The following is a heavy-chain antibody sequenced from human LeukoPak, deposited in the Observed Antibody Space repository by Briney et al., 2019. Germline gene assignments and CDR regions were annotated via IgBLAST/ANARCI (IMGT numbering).Heavy chain of an antibody. V-gene: IGHV4-4*07. CDR2: IYTSGST. D-gene: IGHD3-10*01. CDR3: ARDRPAELLWFGELLDP. Sequence: SETLSLTCTVSGGSISGYYWSWIRQPAGKGLEWIGRIYTSGSTNYNPSLKSRVTMSVDTSKNQFSLKLSSVTAADTAVYYCARDRPAELLWFGELLDPWGQGTLVTVSS. CDR1: GGSISGYY. J-gene: IGHJ5*02.